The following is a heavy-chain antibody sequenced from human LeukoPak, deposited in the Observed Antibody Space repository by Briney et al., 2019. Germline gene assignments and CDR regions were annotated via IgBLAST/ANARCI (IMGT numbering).Heavy chain of an antibody. CDR2: ISSTSSYI. CDR1: GFTLSPYS. Sequence: GGSLRLSCAASGFTLSPYSMNCVRQAPGKGLERVSSISSTSSYIYYADSVKGRFTISRDNAENSLYLQMNSLRADDTAVYYCVRGGRAITIFGVVPYLDYWGQGTLVTVSS. V-gene: IGHV3-21*01. D-gene: IGHD3-3*01. CDR3: VRGGRAITIFGVVPYLDY. J-gene: IGHJ4*02.